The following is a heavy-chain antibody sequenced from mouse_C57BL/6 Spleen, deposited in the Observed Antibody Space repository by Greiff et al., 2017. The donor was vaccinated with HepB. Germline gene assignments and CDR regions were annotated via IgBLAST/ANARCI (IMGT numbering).Heavy chain of an antibody. CDR2: INPGSGGT. CDR3: ARPYYDYDLYFDV. Sequence: QVQLQQSGAELVRPGTSVKVSCKASGYAFTNYLIEWVKQRPGQGLEWIGVINPGSGGTNYNEKFKGKATLTADKSSSTAYMQLSSLTSEDSAVYFCARPYYDYDLYFDVWGTGTTVTVSS. D-gene: IGHD2-4*01. V-gene: IGHV1-54*01. CDR1: GYAFTNYL. J-gene: IGHJ1*03.